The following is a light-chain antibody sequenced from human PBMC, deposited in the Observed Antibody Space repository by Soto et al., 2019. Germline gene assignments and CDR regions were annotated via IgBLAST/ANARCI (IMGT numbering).Light chain of an antibody. Sequence: EIVMTQSPATLSVSPGERASLSCRASQSVSNSFLAWYQQKAGQSPRLLIYAASARAIGIPDRFSGSGSGTDFTLTISRLEPEDFAVYYCQQYGSSGTFGQGTKVDIK. CDR3: QQYGSSGT. CDR2: AAS. CDR1: QSVSNSF. V-gene: IGKV3-20*01. J-gene: IGKJ1*01.